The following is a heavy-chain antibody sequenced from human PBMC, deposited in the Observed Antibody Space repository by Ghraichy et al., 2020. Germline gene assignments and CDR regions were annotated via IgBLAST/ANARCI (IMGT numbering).Heavy chain of an antibody. CDR3: ARDWGVGATCEY. CDR2: INSDGSST. CDR1: GFTFSSYW. D-gene: IGHD1-26*01. V-gene: IGHV3-74*01. Sequence: LSLTCAASGFTFSSYWMHWVRQAPGKGLVWVSRINSDGSSTSYADSVKGRFTISRDNAKNTLYLQMNSLRAEDTAVYYCARDWGVGATCEYWGQGTLVTVSS. J-gene: IGHJ4*02.